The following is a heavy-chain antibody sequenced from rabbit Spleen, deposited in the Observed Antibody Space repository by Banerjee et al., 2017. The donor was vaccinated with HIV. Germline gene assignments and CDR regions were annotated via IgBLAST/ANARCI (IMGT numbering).Heavy chain of an antibody. D-gene: IGHD6-1*01. CDR3: ARGYNYGGAGLDL. J-gene: IGHJ3*01. V-gene: IGHV1S45*01. Sequence: EEAGGDLVKPEGSLTLTCKASGFDFSSSYLICWVRQAPGKGLEWIACIYAGSSGFTYFATWAKDRFPISNTSSTTVTLQLTSLTVADPASYFCARGYNYGGAGLDLLGQGTLVTVS. CDR2: IYAGSSGFT. CDR1: GFDFSSSYL.